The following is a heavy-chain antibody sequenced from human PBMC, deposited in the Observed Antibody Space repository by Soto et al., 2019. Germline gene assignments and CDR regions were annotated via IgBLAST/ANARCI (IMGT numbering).Heavy chain of an antibody. J-gene: IGHJ4*02. Sequence: QIQLVQSGSEVKKPGAAVKVSCKASGYTFTNYGISWVRQAPGQGLEWMGWISAYNGNTNYAQKFQGRVTLTTDTSTSTAYTQLRSLRSVDTAVYYCAREVYYELWSGFAYWGQGTLVTVSS. CDR1: GYTFTNYG. CDR3: AREVYYELWSGFAY. D-gene: IGHD3-3*01. CDR2: ISAYNGNT. V-gene: IGHV1-18*01.